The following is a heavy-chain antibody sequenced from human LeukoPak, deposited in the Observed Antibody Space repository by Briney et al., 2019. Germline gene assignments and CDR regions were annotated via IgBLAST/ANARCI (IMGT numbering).Heavy chain of an antibody. Sequence: VASVKVSCKASGGTFSSYAISWVRQAPGQGLEWMGGIIPIFGTANYAQKFQGRVTITTDESTSTAYMELSSLRSEDTAVYYCARALVGYSDCTNGVCYIPYYYCYMDVWGKGTTVTVSS. CDR1: GGTFSSYA. CDR2: IIPIFGTA. CDR3: ARALVGYSDCTNGVCYIPYYYCYMDV. V-gene: IGHV1-69*05. D-gene: IGHD2-8*01. J-gene: IGHJ6*03.